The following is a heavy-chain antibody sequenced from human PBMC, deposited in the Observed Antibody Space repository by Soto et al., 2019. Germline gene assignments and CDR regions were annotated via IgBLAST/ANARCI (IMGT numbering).Heavy chain of an antibody. CDR1: GGSISGGGDY. CDR2: IYYTGST. Sequence: TLSLTCTVSGGSISGGGDYWNWIRQHPGKGLEWIGYIYYTGSTYYNPSLKSRVTILVDTSKNQFSLKLSSVTAADTAVYYCARQSYDSRMVTWFDPWGQGTLVTVSS. V-gene: IGHV4-31*03. D-gene: IGHD3-10*01. CDR3: ARQSYDSRMVTWFDP. J-gene: IGHJ5*02.